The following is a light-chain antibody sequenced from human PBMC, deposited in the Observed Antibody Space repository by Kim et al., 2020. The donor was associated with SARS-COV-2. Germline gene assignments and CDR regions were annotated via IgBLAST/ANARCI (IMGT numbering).Light chain of an antibody. CDR1: QSLLHSNGYSY. V-gene: IGKV2-28*01. J-gene: IGKJ1*01. CDR2: LGS. Sequence: DIVMTQSPLSLPVTPGEPASISCRSSQSLLHSNGYSYLDWYLQKPGQSPQLLIYLGSNRASGVPDRFSGSGSGTDFTLKISRVEAEDVGVYYCMQALQTSVTFGQGTKVDIK. CDR3: MQALQTSVT.